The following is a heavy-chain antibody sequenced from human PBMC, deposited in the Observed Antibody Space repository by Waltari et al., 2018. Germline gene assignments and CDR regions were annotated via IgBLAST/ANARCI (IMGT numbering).Heavy chain of an antibody. CDR1: GGSISSRNTY. CDR3: ARYYDFWSGYYAFDY. CDR2: IYYRGST. J-gene: IGHJ4*02. V-gene: IGHV4-31*03. Sequence: QVQLQESGPGLVKPSQTLSLTCTVSGGSISSRNTYWSWIRQQPGKGLEWIGYIYYRGSTHYNPSLESRIIISVDTSKNQFSLKLSSVTAADTAVYYCARYYDFWSGYYAFDYWGQGTLVTVSS. D-gene: IGHD3-3*01.